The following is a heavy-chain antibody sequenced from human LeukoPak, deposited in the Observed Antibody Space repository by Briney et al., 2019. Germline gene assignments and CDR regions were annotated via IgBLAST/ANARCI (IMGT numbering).Heavy chain of an antibody. V-gene: IGHV3-7*01. CDR2: IKQDGSEK. CDR3: AKAEAREILRAVGLEEYLQY. D-gene: IGHD3-10*01. CDR1: GFTFSSYW. J-gene: IGHJ1*01. Sequence: GGSLRLSCAASGFTFSSYWMSWVRQAPGKGLEWVANIKQDGSEKYYVDSVKGRFTISRDNSKSTVYLQMNSLIPDDTAVYFCAKAEAREILRAVGLEEYLQYWGQGTLVTVSS.